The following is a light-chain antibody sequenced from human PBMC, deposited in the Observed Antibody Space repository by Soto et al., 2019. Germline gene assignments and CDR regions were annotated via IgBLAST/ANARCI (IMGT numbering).Light chain of an antibody. J-gene: IGKJ4*01. CDR1: QRLSSN. CDR3: QHYGSSTT. V-gene: IGKV3-20*01. CDR2: GAS. Sequence: EIVMTQSPATLSVSPGERATLSCRASQRLSSNLAWYQQKPGQAPRLLIYGASNRATGIPDRFSGSGSGTDFTLTISRLEPEDFAVYYCQHYGSSTTFGGGTKVDIK.